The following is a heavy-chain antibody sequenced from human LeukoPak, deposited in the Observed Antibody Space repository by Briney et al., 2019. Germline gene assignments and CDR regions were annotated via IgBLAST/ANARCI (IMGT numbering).Heavy chain of an antibody. J-gene: IGHJ4*02. CDR1: GFTFSSYA. Sequence: GGSLRLSCAASGFTFSSYAMSWVRQAPGKGLEWVSAISGSGGSTYYADSVKGRFTISRDNSKNTLYLQMNSLRAEDTAVYYCAKDLKPEITIFGVVGGRDYWGQGTLVTVSS. CDR2: ISGSGGST. D-gene: IGHD3-3*01. CDR3: AKDLKPEITIFGVVGGRDY. V-gene: IGHV3-23*01.